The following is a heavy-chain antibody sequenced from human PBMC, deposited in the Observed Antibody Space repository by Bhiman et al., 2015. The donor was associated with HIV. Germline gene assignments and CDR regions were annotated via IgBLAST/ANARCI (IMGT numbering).Heavy chain of an antibody. J-gene: IGHJ4*02. CDR3: ARRFNWNFDY. CDR2: ISSSSSTI. D-gene: IGHD1-20*01. V-gene: IGHV3-48*01. CDR1: GFTFSSYS. Sequence: EVQLVESGGGLVQPGGSLRLSCAASGFTFSSYSMNWVRQAPGKGLEWVSYISSSSSTIYYADSVKGRFTISRDNAKNSLSLQMNSLRAEDTAIYYCARRFNWNFDYWGQGTLVTVSS.